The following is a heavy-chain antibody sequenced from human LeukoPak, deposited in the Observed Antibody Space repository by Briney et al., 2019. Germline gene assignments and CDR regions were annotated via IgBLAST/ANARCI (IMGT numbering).Heavy chain of an antibody. Sequence: SETLSLTCAVSGGSISSGGYSWSWIRQPPGKGLEWIGYIYHSGSTYYNPSLKSRVTISVDRSKNQFSLKLSSVTAADTAVYYCARAQRYSYGLDLGYWGQGTLVTVSS. CDR2: IYHSGST. D-gene: IGHD5-18*01. V-gene: IGHV4-30-2*01. CDR3: ARAQRYSYGLDLGY. J-gene: IGHJ4*02. CDR1: GGSISSGGYS.